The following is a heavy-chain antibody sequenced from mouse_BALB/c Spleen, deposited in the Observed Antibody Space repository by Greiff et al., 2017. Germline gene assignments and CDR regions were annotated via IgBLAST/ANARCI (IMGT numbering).Heavy chain of an antibody. J-gene: IGHJ1*01. D-gene: IGHD1-1*01. CDR2: INPSNGRT. CDR3: ARSRYLYGSSYWYFDV. V-gene: IGHV1S81*02. CDR1: GYTFTSYW. Sequence: VKLQQPGAELVKPGASVKLSCKASGYTFTSYWMHWVKQRPGQGLEWIGEINPSNGRTNYNEKFKSKATLTVDKSSSTAYMQLSSLTSEDSAVYYCARSRYLYGSSYWYFDVWGAGTTVTVSS.